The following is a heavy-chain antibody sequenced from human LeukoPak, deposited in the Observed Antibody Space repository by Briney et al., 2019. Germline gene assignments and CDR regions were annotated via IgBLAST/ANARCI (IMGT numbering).Heavy chain of an antibody. V-gene: IGHV3-23*01. CDR2: ISGSGGST. Sequence: GGSLRLSCAASGFTFSSYAMSWVLQAPGKGLEWVSAISGSGGSTYYADSVKGRFTISRDNSKNTLYLQMNSLRAEDTAVYYCAKARSGHYYYYGMDVWGQGTTVTVSS. J-gene: IGHJ6*02. CDR3: AKARSGHYYYYGMDV. CDR1: GFTFSSYA. D-gene: IGHD7-27*01.